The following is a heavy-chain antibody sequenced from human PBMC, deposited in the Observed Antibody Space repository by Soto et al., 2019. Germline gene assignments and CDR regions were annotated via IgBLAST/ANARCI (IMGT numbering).Heavy chain of an antibody. D-gene: IGHD3-16*02. Sequence: LRLSCAASGFTFSSYAMSWVRQAPGKGLEWVSAISGSGGSTYYADSVKGRFTISRDNSKNTLYLQMNSLRAEDTAVYYCAKGRKGITFGGVIVNYFDYWGQGTLVTVSS. V-gene: IGHV3-23*01. CDR2: ISGSGGST. CDR3: AKGRKGITFGGVIVNYFDY. J-gene: IGHJ4*02. CDR1: GFTFSSYA.